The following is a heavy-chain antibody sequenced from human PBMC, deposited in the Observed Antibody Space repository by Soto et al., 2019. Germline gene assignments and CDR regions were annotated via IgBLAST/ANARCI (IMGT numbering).Heavy chain of an antibody. CDR2: INHSGST. Sequence: PSETLSLTCAVYGGSFSGYYWSWIRQPPGKGLEWIGEINHSGSTNYNPSLKSRVTISVDTSKNQFSLKLSSVTAADTAVYYCARARRYYYGSGSYYRTKDYYYYMDVWGKGTTVTVSS. J-gene: IGHJ6*03. D-gene: IGHD3-10*01. V-gene: IGHV4-34*01. CDR1: GGSFSGYY. CDR3: ARARRYYYGSGSYYRTKDYYYYMDV.